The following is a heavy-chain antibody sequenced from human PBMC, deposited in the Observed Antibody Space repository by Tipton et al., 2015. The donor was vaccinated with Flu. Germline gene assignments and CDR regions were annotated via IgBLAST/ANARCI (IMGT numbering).Heavy chain of an antibody. J-gene: IGHJ4*02. V-gene: IGHV4-38-2*01. CDR3: ARVESGTNPPFDY. Sequence: TLSLTCAVSGYSISNGYYWGWIRQSPGKGLEWIGSIFHSGSFYYNPSLKSRVTISVDTSNNQFSLKLTSVTAADTAVYYCARVESGTNPPFDYWGQGALVTVSS. CDR1: GYSISNGYY. CDR2: IFHSGSF. D-gene: IGHD1-14*01.